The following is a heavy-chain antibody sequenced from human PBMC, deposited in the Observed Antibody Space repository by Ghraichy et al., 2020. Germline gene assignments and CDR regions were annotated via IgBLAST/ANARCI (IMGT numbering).Heavy chain of an antibody. Sequence: ASVKVSCKASGYTFTSYYIHWVRQAPGQGLEWMGIINPSGGTTSYAQKFQGRVTMTRDTSTSTVYMELSSLRSEDTAVYSCARGCSCCSVDYWGQGTLVTVSS. CDR3: ARGCSCCSVDY. V-gene: IGHV1-46*03. J-gene: IGHJ4*02. CDR2: INPSGGTT. CDR1: GYTFTSYY. D-gene: IGHD6-19*01.